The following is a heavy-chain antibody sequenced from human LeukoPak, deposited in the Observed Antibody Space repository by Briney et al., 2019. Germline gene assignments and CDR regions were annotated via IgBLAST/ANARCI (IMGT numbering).Heavy chain of an antibody. CDR2: INAGNGNT. Sequence: ASVKVSCKVSGYTFTSYAMHWVRQAPGQRLEWMGWINAGNGNTKYSQKFQGRVTITRDTSASTAYMELSSLRSEDTAVYYCARDHCSGGSCYLYNWFDPWGQGTLVTVSS. CDR3: ARDHCSGGSCYLYNWFDP. CDR1: GYTFTSYA. V-gene: IGHV1-3*01. D-gene: IGHD2-15*01. J-gene: IGHJ5*02.